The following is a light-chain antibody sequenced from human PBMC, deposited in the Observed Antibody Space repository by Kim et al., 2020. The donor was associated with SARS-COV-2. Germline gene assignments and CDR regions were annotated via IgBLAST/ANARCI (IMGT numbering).Light chain of an antibody. J-gene: IGLJ3*02. CDR3: VLYMGSGISV. CDR2: STN. V-gene: IGLV8-61*01. Sequence: QTAVTQEPSFSVSPGGTVTLTCGLSSGSVSTSYYPSWYQQTPGQAPRTLIYSTNIRSSGVPDRFSGSILGNKAALTITGAQADDESDYYCVLYMGSGISVFGGGTQLTVL. CDR1: SGSVSTSYY.